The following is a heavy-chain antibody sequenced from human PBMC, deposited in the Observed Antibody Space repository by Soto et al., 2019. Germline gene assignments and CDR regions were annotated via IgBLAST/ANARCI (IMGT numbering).Heavy chain of an antibody. CDR3: VEGFREGDV. Sequence: EVQLLESGGGLVQPGGSLRLSCAASGFTFSTYAMNWVRQAPGNGLEWVSAISGSGGSIHYADSVKGRFTISRDNSKNTLYLQMDSPRGGDTAVYHCVEGFREGDVRGQG. J-gene: IGHJ6*02. CDR2: ISGSGGSI. D-gene: IGHD3-10*01. V-gene: IGHV3-23*01. CDR1: GFTFSTYA.